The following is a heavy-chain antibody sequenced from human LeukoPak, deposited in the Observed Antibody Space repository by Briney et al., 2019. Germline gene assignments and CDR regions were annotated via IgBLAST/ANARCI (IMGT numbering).Heavy chain of an antibody. J-gene: IGHJ1*01. CDR3: ARDDCSGGSCCLGVDQH. CDR2: ISAYNGNT. D-gene: IGHD2-15*01. CDR1: GYTFTSYG. Sequence: ASVKVSCQASGYTFTSYGIRWVRQAPGRGLAWMGWISAYNGNTNYAQKLQGRVTMITDTSTSTAYMELRSLRSDDTAVYYCARDDCSGGSCCLGVDQHWGQGTLVTVSS. V-gene: IGHV1-18*01.